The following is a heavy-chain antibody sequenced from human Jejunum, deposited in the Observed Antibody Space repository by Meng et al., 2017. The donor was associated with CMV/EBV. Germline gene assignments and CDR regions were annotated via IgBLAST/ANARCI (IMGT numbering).Heavy chain of an antibody. CDR3: ARAKNYPHNPYYFDF. D-gene: IGHD1-7*01. Sequence: TGYTFTNYYLHWLRQAPGQGLEWIVVIHHSGDNTNSAQKFETRIAVTRDTVTKTIYMEMSGLKSDDTAIYYCARAKNYPHNPYYFDFWGQGTLVTVSS. V-gene: IGHV1-46*01. CDR1: GYTFTNYY. J-gene: IGHJ4*02. CDR2: IHHSGDNT.